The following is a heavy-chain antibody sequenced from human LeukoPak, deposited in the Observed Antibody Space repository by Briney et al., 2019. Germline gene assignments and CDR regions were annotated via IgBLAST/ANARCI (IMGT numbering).Heavy chain of an antibody. Sequence: PGGSLRLSCAASGFTFDDYGMSWVRQAPGKGLVWVSRINSDGSSTSYADSVKGRFTISRDNAKNTLYLQMNSLRAEDTAVYYCARPRRYYDFWSGYYADYYYGMDVWGQGTTVTVSS. CDR3: ARPRRYYDFWSGYYADYYYGMDV. V-gene: IGHV3-74*01. D-gene: IGHD3-3*01. CDR2: INSDGSST. CDR1: GFTFDDYG. J-gene: IGHJ6*02.